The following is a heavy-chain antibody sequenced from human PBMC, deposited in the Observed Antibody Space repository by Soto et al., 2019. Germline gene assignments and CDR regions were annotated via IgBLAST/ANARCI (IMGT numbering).Heavy chain of an antibody. D-gene: IGHD3-3*01. CDR1: SGSISSSNW. CDR2: IYHSGST. CDR3: ARDIVVRDFWRGPLGYYYYMDV. Sequence: QVQLQESGPGLVKPSGTLSLTCAVSSGSISSSNWWSWVRQPPGKGLEWIGEIYHSGSTNYNPSLKSRVTISVDKSKNQFSLKLSSVTAEDTAVYYCARDIVVRDFWRGPLGYYYYMDVWGKGTTVTVSS. J-gene: IGHJ6*03. V-gene: IGHV4-4*02.